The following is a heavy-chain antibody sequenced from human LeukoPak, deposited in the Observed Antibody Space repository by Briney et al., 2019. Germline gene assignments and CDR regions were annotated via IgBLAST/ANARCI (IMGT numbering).Heavy chain of an antibody. CDR2: ISYDGSNK. J-gene: IGHJ6*04. CDR3: AKDGGHGDILTGDYYYGMDV. D-gene: IGHD3-9*01. CDR1: GFTFSSYG. V-gene: IGHV3-30*18. Sequence: GGSLRLSCAASGFTFSSYGMHWVRQAPGKGLEWVAVISYDGSNKYYADSVKGRFTISRDNSKNTLYLQMNSLRAEDTAVYYCAKDGGHGDILTGDYYYGMDVWGKGTTVTVSS.